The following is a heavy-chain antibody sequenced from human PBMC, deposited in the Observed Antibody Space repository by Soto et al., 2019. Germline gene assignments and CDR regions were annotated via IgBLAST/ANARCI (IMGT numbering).Heavy chain of an antibody. Sequence: GGSLRLSCAASGFTFSSYWMSWGRQAPGKGLEWVANIKQDGSEKYYVDSVKGRFTISRDNAKNSLYLQMNSLRAEDTAVDYFARVYYCSGGRCHDAFDIWGQGTMVTVSS. CDR1: GFTFSSYW. D-gene: IGHD2-15*01. J-gene: IGHJ3*02. CDR3: ARVYYCSGGRCHDAFDI. CDR2: IKQDGSEK. V-gene: IGHV3-7*01.